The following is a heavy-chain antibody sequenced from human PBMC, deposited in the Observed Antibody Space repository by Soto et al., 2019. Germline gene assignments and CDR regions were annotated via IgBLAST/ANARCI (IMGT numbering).Heavy chain of an antibody. J-gene: IGHJ5*02. CDR1: GYTFTGYY. CDR3: ARDIGASAYARGP. Sequence: QVQLVQSGAEVKKPGASVKVSCKASGYTFTGYYMHWVRQAPGQGLEWMGWINPNSGGTNYAQKFQGRDTRTRDTSISRAYMELSRLNSEDTAVYYCARDIGASAYARGPWGQGTLVTVSS. D-gene: IGHD5-12*01. V-gene: IGHV1-2*02. CDR2: INPNSGGT.